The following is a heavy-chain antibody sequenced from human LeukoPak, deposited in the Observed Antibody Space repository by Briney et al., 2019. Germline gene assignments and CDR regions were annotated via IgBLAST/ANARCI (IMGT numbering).Heavy chain of an antibody. Sequence: GGSLRLSCAASGFTFSSYWMSWVRQAPGKGLEWVANIKQDGSEKYYVDSVKGRFTISRDNAKNSLYLQMNSLGAEDTAVYYCARDASKKPNYYDSSGSPRHAFDIWGQGTMVTVSS. CDR3: ARDASKKPNYYDSSGSPRHAFDI. V-gene: IGHV3-7*01. J-gene: IGHJ3*02. D-gene: IGHD3-22*01. CDR2: IKQDGSEK. CDR1: GFTFSSYW.